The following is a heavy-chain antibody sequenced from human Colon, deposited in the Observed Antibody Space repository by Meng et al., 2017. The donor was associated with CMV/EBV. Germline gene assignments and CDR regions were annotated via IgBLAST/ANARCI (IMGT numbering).Heavy chain of an antibody. CDR3: TKEGGDHY. V-gene: IGHV3-48*03. J-gene: IGHJ4*02. D-gene: IGHD2-21*02. Sequence: GESLKISCAASGFTFSSYEMNWVRQAPGKGLEWVSYISANGRTIYYADSVKGRFTISRDNSKNTLYLQMNSLRVEDTAVYYCTKEGGDHYWGQGTLVTVSS. CDR2: ISANGRTI. CDR1: GFTFSSYE.